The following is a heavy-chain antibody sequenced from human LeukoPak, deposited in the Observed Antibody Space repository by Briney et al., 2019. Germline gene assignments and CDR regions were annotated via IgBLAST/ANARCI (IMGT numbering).Heavy chain of an antibody. J-gene: IGHJ5*02. CDR1: GGSIIGYY. Sequence: SETLSLTCTVSGGSIIGYYWCWIRQPPGKGLEWVGYISHSGSGSNNPSLASRVRMSVDISKTKFSLNLTSVAAADTAVYYCARDSGKRYCNDNGCSPNYFDLWGQGTLVSVTS. V-gene: IGHV4-59*01. CDR2: ISHSGSG. CDR3: ARDSGKRYCNDNGCSPNYFDL. D-gene: IGHD2/OR15-2a*01.